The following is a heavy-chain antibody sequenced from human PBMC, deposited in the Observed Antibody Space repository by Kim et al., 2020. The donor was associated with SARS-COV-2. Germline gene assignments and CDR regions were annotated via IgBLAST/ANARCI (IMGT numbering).Heavy chain of an antibody. D-gene: IGHD2-15*01. Sequence: VKGRFTITRDNAKNTVCLQMGSLRAEDTAVYYCAKYCSAATCFYYYGMDVWGQGTTVTVSS. V-gene: IGHV3-23*01. CDR3: AKYCSAATCFYYYGMDV. J-gene: IGHJ6*02.